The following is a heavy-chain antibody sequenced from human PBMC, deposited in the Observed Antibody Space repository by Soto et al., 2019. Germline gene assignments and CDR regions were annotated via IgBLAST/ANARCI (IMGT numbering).Heavy chain of an antibody. CDR3: AKDYADIVVVPAAHPYYFDY. J-gene: IGHJ4*02. Sequence: EVQLLESGGGLVQPGGSLRLSCAASGFTFSSYAMSWVRQAPGKGLEWVSAISGSGGSTYYADSVKGRFTISRDNSKNTLYLQMNSLRAEDTAVYYCAKDYADIVVVPAAHPYYFDYWGQGTLVTVSS. V-gene: IGHV3-23*01. CDR1: GFTFSSYA. CDR2: ISGSGGST. D-gene: IGHD2-2*01.